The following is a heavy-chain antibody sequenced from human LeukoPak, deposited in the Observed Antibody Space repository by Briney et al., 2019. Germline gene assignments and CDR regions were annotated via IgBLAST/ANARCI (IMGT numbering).Heavy chain of an antibody. D-gene: IGHD5-24*01. V-gene: IGHV3-21*01. CDR3: TRVGYIDEGIDY. CDR2: ISKTSTYI. J-gene: IGHJ4*02. CDR1: GFTFSSYG. Sequence: GGSLRLSCAVSGFTFSSYGMNWVRQAPGKGLEWVSFISKTSTYIYYADSVKGRFTISRDNAKNSLYLQMNSLRAEDTAIYYCTRVGYIDEGIDYWGQGTLVTVSS.